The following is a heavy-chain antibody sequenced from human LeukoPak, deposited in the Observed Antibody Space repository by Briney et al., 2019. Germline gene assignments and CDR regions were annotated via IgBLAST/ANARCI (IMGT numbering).Heavy chain of an antibody. V-gene: IGHV3-21*01. D-gene: IGHD6-13*01. J-gene: IGHJ4*02. CDR3: AKDHGSSDWYYFDY. CDR2: ITRSSIYM. Sequence: GGSLRLSCAASGFTVSSNYMSWVRQAPGKGLEWVSSITRSSIYMYYADSVKGRFTISRDNAKNSLYLQMNSLRAEDTAVYYCAKDHGSSDWYYFDYWGQGTLVTVSS. CDR1: GFTVSSNY.